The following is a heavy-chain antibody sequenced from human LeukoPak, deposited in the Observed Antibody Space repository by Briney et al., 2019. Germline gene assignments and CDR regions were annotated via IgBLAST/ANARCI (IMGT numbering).Heavy chain of an antibody. CDR3: VKDHGWLLYS. D-gene: IGHD3-9*01. CDR1: GFTFSSYW. CDR2: IKQDGSEK. Sequence: GGSLRLSCAASGFTFSSYWMSWVGLPPGMGVEWVANIKQDGSEKYYVDSVKGRFTISRDNAKNSLYLQMNSLRAEDTAVYYCVKDHGWLLYSWGQGTLVTVSS. J-gene: IGHJ4*02. V-gene: IGHV3-7*01.